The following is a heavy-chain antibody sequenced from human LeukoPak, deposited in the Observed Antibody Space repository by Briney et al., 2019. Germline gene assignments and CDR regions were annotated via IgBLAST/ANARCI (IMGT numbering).Heavy chain of an antibody. CDR3: ARDSRYASGRAFDN. D-gene: IGHD6-19*01. Sequence: NTSETLSLTCTVSGGSISSYYWSWIRQPAGKGLEWIGRFYISGSTNYNPSLKSRVTISVDSSKTQFSLNLRSATAADTAVYFCARDSRYASGRAFDNWGQGTLVTVS. J-gene: IGHJ4*02. CDR1: GGSISSYY. V-gene: IGHV4-4*07. CDR2: FYISGST.